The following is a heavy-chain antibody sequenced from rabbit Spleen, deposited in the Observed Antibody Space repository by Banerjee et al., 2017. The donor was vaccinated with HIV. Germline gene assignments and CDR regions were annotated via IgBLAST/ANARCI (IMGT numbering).Heavy chain of an antibody. Sequence: LEESGGGLVKPGGTLTLTCTVSGFSFSSNWICWVRQAPGKGLEWIACIDTSNGDTDYANWPKGRFTISKTSSTTVTLQMTSLTAADTATYFCARDHVSSGGYTLNLWGPGTLVTVS. V-gene: IGHV1S45*01. CDR3: ARDHVSSGGYTLNL. CDR1: GFSFSSNW. J-gene: IGHJ4*01. D-gene: IGHD1-1*01. CDR2: IDTSNGDT.